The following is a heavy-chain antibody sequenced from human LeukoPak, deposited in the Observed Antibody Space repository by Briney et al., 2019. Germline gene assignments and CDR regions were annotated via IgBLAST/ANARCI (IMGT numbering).Heavy chain of an antibody. CDR3: ARDPNYGSGNDY. D-gene: IGHD3-10*01. V-gene: IGHV1-46*01. Sequence: ASVKVSCKASGYTFTSYYMHWVRQAPGQGLEWMGIINPSGGSTNYAQKFQGRVTMTRDTSISTAYMELSRLRSDDTAVYYCARDPNYGSGNDYWGQGTLVTVSS. CDR1: GYTFTSYY. J-gene: IGHJ4*02. CDR2: INPSGGST.